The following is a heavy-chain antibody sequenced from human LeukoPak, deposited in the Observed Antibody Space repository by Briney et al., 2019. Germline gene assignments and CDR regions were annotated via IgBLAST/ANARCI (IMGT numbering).Heavy chain of an antibody. Sequence: SETLSLTCTVSGGSVNNYYWSWIRQPPGKGLEWIGYIHYSGSTSYNPSLKSRVIISLDTSKNQFSLRPTSVTAADTAVYYCARFSGSYYQYWGQGTLVTVSS. J-gene: IGHJ4*02. D-gene: IGHD2-15*01. CDR3: ARFSGSYYQY. CDR2: IHYSGST. V-gene: IGHV4-59*02. CDR1: GGSVNNYY.